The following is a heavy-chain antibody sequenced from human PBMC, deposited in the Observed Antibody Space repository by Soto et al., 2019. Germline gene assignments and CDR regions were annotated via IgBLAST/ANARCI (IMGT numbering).Heavy chain of an antibody. CDR3: TRDLIHYDFWGGSSTYVYYGMDV. J-gene: IGHJ6*02. CDR2: ITTPGTST. D-gene: IGHD3-3*01. V-gene: IGHV3-48*03. CDR1: GFTFMSYE. Sequence: GGSLRLACAPSGFTFMSYEMNWVRQAPGGGLELVAFITTPGTSTKYAGSVKGRFTIFRDNDQNSLYLQMDSLRVEDMAVYYCTRDLIHYDFWGGSSTYVYYGMDVWGQGTTVTVSS.